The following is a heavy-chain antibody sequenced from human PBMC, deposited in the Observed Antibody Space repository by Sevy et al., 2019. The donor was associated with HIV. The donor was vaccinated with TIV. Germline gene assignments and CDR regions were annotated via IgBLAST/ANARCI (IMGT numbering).Heavy chain of an antibody. V-gene: IGHV1-24*01. CDR3: ATAREYYSDNSGYLDY. J-gene: IGHJ4*02. D-gene: IGHD3-22*01. Sequence: ASVKFSCKVSGYTLSELSMHWGRQPPGKGLEWMGRFVPVEGETIYAQRFQGRVTMTEDTSADTAYMELSSLRSEDTAMYYCATAREYYSDNSGYLDYWGQGTPVTVSS. CDR2: FVPVEGET. CDR1: GYTLSELS.